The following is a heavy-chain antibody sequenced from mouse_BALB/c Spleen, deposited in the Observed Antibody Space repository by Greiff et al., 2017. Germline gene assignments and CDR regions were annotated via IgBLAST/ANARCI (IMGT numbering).Heavy chain of an antibody. CDR3: ARDNPFAY. D-gene: IGHD6-1*01. CDR1: GYAFTNYL. Sequence: QVQLQQSGAELVRPGTSVKVSCKASGYAFTNYLIEWVKQRPGQGLEWIGVINPGSGGTNYNEKFKGKATLTADKSSSTAYMQLSSLTSDDSAVYFCARDNPFAYWGQGTLVTVSA. CDR2: INPGSGGT. J-gene: IGHJ3*01. V-gene: IGHV1-54*01.